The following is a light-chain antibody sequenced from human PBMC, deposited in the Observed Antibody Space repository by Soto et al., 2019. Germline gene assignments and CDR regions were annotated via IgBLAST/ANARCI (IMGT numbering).Light chain of an antibody. CDR1: SSDVGGYNY. V-gene: IGLV2-8*01. CDR2: EVS. CDR3: SSYAGSNNFV. J-gene: IGLJ1*01. Sequence: ALTQPPSASGSPGQSVTFSCTGTSSDVGGYNYVSWYQQHPGKAPKLMIYEVSKRPSGVPDRFSGSKSGNTASLTVSGLQAEDEADYYCSSYAGSNNFVFGTGTKVTVL.